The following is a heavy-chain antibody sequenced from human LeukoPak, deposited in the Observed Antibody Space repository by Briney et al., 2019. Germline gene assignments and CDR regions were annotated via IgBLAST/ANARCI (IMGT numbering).Heavy chain of an antibody. Sequence: SVKVSCKASGGTFSSYAISWVRQAPGQGLEWMGGIIPIFGTANYAQKFQGRVTITADESTSTAYMELSSLRSEDTAVYYCASIAVAGPSPTFDYWGQGTLVTVSS. J-gene: IGHJ4*02. V-gene: IGHV1-69*13. CDR3: ASIAVAGPSPTFDY. CDR1: GGTFSSYA. D-gene: IGHD6-19*01. CDR2: IIPIFGTA.